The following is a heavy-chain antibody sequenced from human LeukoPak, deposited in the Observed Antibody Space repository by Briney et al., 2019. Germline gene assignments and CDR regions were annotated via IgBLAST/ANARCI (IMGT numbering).Heavy chain of an antibody. J-gene: IGHJ6*03. CDR1: GFTFSSYS. D-gene: IGHD1-26*01. V-gene: IGHV3-21*01. CDR3: SRDLSGSYMDV. Sequence: PGGSLRLSCAASGFTFSSYSMNWVRQAPGKGLEWVSSTSSSSSYIYYADSVEGRFTISRDNAKNSLYLQMNSLRAEDTAVYYCSRDLSGSYMDVWGKGTTVTVSS. CDR2: TSSSSSYI.